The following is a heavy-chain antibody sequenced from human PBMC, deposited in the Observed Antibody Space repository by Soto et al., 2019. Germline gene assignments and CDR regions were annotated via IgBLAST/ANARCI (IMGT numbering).Heavy chain of an antibody. V-gene: IGHV4-30-4*01. J-gene: IGHJ6*02. D-gene: IGHD2-21*02. CDR1: GGSISFDHYH. CDR3: VREDDGGDRDYYGLDV. Sequence: QVQLQESGPGLVRPSQTLSLTCTVSGGSISFDHYHWTWIRQPAGKGLEWIGYIHYSGSVYYNPSLPSRDSMSVDTSKNLFSLKLSSVTAADTAVYFCVREDDGGDRDYYGLDVWGQGTTVTVSS. CDR2: IHYSGSV.